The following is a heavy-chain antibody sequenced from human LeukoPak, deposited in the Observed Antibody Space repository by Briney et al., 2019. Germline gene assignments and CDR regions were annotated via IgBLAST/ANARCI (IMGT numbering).Heavy chain of an antibody. CDR1: GNYW. D-gene: IGHD3-10*01. V-gene: IGHV3-74*01. CDR3: ARDLNGSGSS. CDR2: INSDGSWT. Sequence: GGSLRLSCAASGNYWMHWVRQAPGKGLVWVSHINSDGSWTSYADSVKGRFTISKDNAKNTVYLQMNSLRAEDTAVYYCARDLNGSGSSWGQGTLVTVSS. J-gene: IGHJ5*02.